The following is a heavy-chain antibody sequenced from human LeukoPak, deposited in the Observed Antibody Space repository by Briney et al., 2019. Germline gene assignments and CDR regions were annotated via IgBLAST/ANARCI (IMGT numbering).Heavy chain of an antibody. CDR3: GRVGGRSKAAKGDAFDI. D-gene: IGHD6-6*01. V-gene: IGHV3-21*01. J-gene: IGHJ3*02. CDR2: ISSGSTYM. Sequence: GGSLRLSCAASGFTFSSYSMNWVRQAPGKGLEWVSSISSGSTYMYYADSVKGRFTISRDNAQNSMYLQMNSLRAEDTAVYYCGRVGGRSKAAKGDAFDIWGQGTMVVVSS. CDR1: GFTFSSYS.